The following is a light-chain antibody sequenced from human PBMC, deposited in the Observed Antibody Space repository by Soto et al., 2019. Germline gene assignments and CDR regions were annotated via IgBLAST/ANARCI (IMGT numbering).Light chain of an antibody. J-gene: IGLJ3*02. V-gene: IGLV4-60*02. CDR3: ETWDGNTRV. CDR1: SGHSSYI. CDR2: LEGSGSY. Sequence: QSVLTQSSSASASLGSSVKLTCTLSSGHSSYIIAWHQQQPGKAPRYLMKLEGSGSYNKGSGVPGRFSGSSSGADRYLTISTLQFEDEADYYCETWDGNTRVFGGGTKLTVL.